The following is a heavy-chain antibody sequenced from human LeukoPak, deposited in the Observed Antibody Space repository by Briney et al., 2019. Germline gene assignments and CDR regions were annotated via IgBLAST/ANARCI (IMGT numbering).Heavy chain of an antibody. CDR2: ISSSSSTI. V-gene: IGHV3-11*04. CDR1: GFTFSDYY. CDR3: ARSLDCSSTSCPYYYGMDV. J-gene: IGHJ6*02. D-gene: IGHD2-2*01. Sequence: PGGSLRLSCAASGFTFSDYYMSWIRQAPGKGLEWVSYISSSSSTIYYADSVKGRFTISRDNAKNSLYLQMNSLRDEDTAVYYCARSLDCSSTSCPYYYGMDVWGQGTTVTVSS.